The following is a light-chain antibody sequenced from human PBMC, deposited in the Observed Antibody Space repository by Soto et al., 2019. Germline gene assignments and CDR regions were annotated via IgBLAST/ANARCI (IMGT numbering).Light chain of an antibody. CDR3: TSFADPYNWV. CDR2: EVD. J-gene: IGLJ1*01. CDR1: SSDVGGYNR. V-gene: IGLV2-8*01. Sequence: QSVLTQPPSASGSPGQSVTISCTGTSSDVGGYNRVSWYLHHPGKAPKLIPYEVDKRPSGVPDRFSGSKSGNTASLTVSGLQAKDEADYYCTSFADPYNWVFGTATKVTVL.